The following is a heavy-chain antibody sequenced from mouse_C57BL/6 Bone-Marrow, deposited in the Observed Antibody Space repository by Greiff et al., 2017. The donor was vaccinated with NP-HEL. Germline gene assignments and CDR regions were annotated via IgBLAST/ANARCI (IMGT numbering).Heavy chain of an antibody. Sequence: QVQLQQPGAELVMPGASVKLSCKASGYTFTSYWMHWVKQRPGQGLEWIGEIDPSDSYTNYNQKFKGKSTLTVDKSSSTAYMQLSSLTSEDSAVYYCVTTVVAPYFDYWGQGTTLTVSS. CDR1: GYTFTSYW. D-gene: IGHD1-1*01. CDR2: IDPSDSYT. CDR3: VTTVVAPYFDY. J-gene: IGHJ2*01. V-gene: IGHV1-69*01.